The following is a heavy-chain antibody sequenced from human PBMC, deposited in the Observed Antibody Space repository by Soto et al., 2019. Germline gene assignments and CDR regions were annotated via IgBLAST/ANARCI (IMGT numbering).Heavy chain of an antibody. D-gene: IGHD6-13*01. CDR1: GDTFSNYV. J-gene: IGHJ3*02. CDR3: ARETSAPGTFREDASDI. CDR2: IVPIFRTA. Sequence: QVQLVQYGAEVKKPGSSVKVACKVSGDTFSNYVINWVRQAPGQGLEWMGAIVPIFRTANYAQKFQGRVTITADEFTITAYMELSGLRSDDTATYYCARETSAPGTFREDASDIWGHGTLVTVSS. V-gene: IGHV1-69*12.